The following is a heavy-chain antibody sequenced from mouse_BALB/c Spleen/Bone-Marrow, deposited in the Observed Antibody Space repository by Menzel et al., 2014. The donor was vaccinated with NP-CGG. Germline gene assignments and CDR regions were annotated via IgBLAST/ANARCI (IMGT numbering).Heavy chain of an antibody. Sequence: VQLQQSRAELVKPGASVKLSCKASGYTFTSYYMYWAKQRPGQGLEWIGEINPSNGGTNFNEKFKSKATLTVDKSSSTAYMQLSSLTSEDSAVYYCIYYGNPYAMDYWAQGTSVTVSS. CDR1: GYTFTSYY. CDR3: IYYGNPYAMDY. J-gene: IGHJ4*01. CDR2: INPSNGGT. V-gene: IGHV1S81*02. D-gene: IGHD2-1*01.